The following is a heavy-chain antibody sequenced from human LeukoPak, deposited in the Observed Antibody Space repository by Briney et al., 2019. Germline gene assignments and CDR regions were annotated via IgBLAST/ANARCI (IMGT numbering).Heavy chain of an antibody. CDR2: IYYSGST. V-gene: IGHV4-39*07. CDR1: GGSISSSSYY. CDR3: ARITTAIVVDY. Sequence: PSETLSLTCTVSGGSISSSSYYWGWIRQPPGKGLEWIGSIYYSGSTYYNPSLKSRVTISVDTSKNQFSLRLSYVTAADTAVYYCARITTAIVVDYWGQGTLVTVSS. J-gene: IGHJ4*02. D-gene: IGHD4-11*01.